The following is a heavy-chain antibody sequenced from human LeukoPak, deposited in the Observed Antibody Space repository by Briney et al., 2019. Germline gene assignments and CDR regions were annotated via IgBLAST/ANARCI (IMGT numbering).Heavy chain of an antibody. D-gene: IGHD6-13*01. CDR1: GYTFTSYY. CDR2: INPSGGST. V-gene: IGHV1-46*01. CDR3: ARLDSSSWYKAARDYYYMDV. J-gene: IGHJ6*03. Sequence: ASVKVSCKASGYTFTSYYMHWVRQAPGQGLEWMGIINPSGGSTSYAQKFQGRVTLTRDMSTSTVYMELSSLRSDDTAVYYCARLDSSSWYKAARDYYYMDVWGKGTTVTVSS.